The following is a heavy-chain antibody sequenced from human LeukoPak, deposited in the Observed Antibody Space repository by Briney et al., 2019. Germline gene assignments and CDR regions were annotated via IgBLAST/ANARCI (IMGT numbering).Heavy chain of an antibody. Sequence: GSLRLSCAASGFTFSSYSMNWIRQPPGKGLEWIGEINHSGSTNYNPSLKSRVTISVDTSKNQFSLKLSSVTAADTAVYYCARANRGDYTYWGQGTLVTVSS. V-gene: IGHV4-34*01. J-gene: IGHJ4*02. CDR3: ARANRGDYTY. CDR1: GFTFSSYS. CDR2: INHSGST. D-gene: IGHD4-17*01.